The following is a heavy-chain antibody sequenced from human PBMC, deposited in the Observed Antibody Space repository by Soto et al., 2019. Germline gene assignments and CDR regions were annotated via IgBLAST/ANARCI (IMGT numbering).Heavy chain of an antibody. D-gene: IGHD2-15*01. Sequence: PSETLSLTCTVSGGSMSSYYWTWLRQSPGRGQEWIGYISYSGSTYYNPSLKSRVTISADTSKNQFSLRMNSMIAADTAVYYCARADPDASVGYWGQGTLVTVSS. CDR3: ARADPDASVGY. CDR1: GGSMSSYY. CDR2: ISYSGST. J-gene: IGHJ4*02. V-gene: IGHV4-59*01.